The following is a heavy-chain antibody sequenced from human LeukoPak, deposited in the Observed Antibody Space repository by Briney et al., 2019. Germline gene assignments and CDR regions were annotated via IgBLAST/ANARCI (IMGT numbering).Heavy chain of an antibody. D-gene: IGHD2-15*01. V-gene: IGHV4-59*08. J-gene: IGHJ4*02. Sequence: SETLSLTGTVSNGSVRSYYWSWVRQSPGKGLEWIGYIYYSGSTNYNPSLKSRVTISIPTSRNQFSLMLSSVTAADTAVYYCARHVAPDMDYFDYWGPGTLVTVSP. CDR1: NGSVRSYY. CDR3: ARHVAPDMDYFDY. CDR2: IYYSGST.